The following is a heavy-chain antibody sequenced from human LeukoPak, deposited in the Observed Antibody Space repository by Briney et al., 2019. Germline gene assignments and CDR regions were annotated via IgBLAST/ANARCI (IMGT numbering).Heavy chain of an antibody. CDR3: AGDIPRHFDY. V-gene: IGHV3-21*01. J-gene: IGHJ4*02. Sequence: GGSLRLSCAVSGFTFTNYAMSWVRQAPGKGLEWVSSISSSSSYIYYAGSVKGRFTISRDNAKNSLYLQMNSLRAEDTAVYYCAGDIPRHFDYWGQGTLVTVSS. CDR2: ISSSSSYI. CDR1: GFTFTNYA.